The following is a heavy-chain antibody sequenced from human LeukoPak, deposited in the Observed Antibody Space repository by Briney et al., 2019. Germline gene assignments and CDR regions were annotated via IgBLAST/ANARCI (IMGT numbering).Heavy chain of an antibody. V-gene: IGHV3-66*02. CDR3: ARYYDSSGYTQGAFDV. D-gene: IGHD3-22*01. J-gene: IGHJ3*01. CDR2: FYRGIST. Sequence: GGSLRLSCAASGFTVSSNYMSWVRQAPGKGLEWVSSFYRGISTYYADSVKGRFTTSRDHSKNTVYLQMDSLRPEDTAVYYCARYYDSSGYTQGAFDVWGQGTMVTVS. CDR1: GFTVSSNY.